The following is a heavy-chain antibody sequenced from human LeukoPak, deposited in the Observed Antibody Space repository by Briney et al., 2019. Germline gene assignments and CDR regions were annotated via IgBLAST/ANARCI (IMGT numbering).Heavy chain of an antibody. CDR1: GFTFRSYP. Sequence: PGGSLTLSCAASGFTFRSYPMSWARQAPGEGLEWVSAISGCGGSTYYADSVKSRFTISRDTSKNTPYRQMNSLRAEDTAVYYCAKDRGPGHWGAFDYWGQGTLVTVSA. D-gene: IGHD3-16*01. CDR2: ISGCGGST. V-gene: IGHV3-23*01. CDR3: AKDRGPGHWGAFDY. J-gene: IGHJ4*02.